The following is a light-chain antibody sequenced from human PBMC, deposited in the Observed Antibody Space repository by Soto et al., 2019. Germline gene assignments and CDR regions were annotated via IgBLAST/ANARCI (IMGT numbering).Light chain of an antibody. CDR3: ATWDDRPNVFYV. CDR2: AND. CDR1: SSNIGDNN. J-gene: IGLJ1*01. V-gene: IGLV1-44*01. Sequence: QSVLTQPPSASGTPGQRVTISCSGSSSNIGDNNVNWYQKLPGTAPKFLIFANDQRPSGVPDRFSGSKSGTSASLVISGLQSEDEADYYCATWDDRPNVFYVFGTGTKVTVL.